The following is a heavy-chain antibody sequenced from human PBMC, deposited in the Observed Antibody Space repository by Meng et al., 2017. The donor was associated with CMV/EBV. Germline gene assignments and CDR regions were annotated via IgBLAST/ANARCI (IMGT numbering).Heavy chain of an antibody. V-gene: IGHV4-34*01. CDR3: ARGLMVRGSRVNWFDP. Sequence: VQLQQWGAGRLKPSETLSPTCAVYGGSFSGYYWSWIRQPPGKGLEWIGEINHSGSTNYNPSLKSRVTISVDTSKNQFSLKLSSVTAADTAVYYCARGLMVRGSRVNWFDPWGQGTLVTVSS. CDR2: INHSGST. CDR1: GGSFSGYY. J-gene: IGHJ5*02. D-gene: IGHD3-10*01.